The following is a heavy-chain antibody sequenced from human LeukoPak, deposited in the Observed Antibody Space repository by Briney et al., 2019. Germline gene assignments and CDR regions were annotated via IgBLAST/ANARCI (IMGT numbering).Heavy chain of an antibody. CDR1: GGSISSSSYY. J-gene: IGHJ6*03. CDR3: ARDWGVSARPGYMDV. V-gene: IGHV4-39*07. CDR2: IYYSGST. Sequence: SETLSLTCTVSGGSISSSSYYWGWIRQPPGKGLEWIGSIYYSGSTYYNPSLKSRVTISVDTSKNQFSLRLSSVTAADTAVYYCARDWGVSARPGYMDVWGKGTTVTVSS. D-gene: IGHD6-6*01.